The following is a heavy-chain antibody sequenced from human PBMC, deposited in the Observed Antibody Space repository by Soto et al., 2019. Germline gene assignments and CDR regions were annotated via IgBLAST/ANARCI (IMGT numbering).Heavy chain of an antibody. V-gene: IGHV3-23*03. CDR2: IDNGGILT. D-gene: IGHD6-19*01. J-gene: IGHJ4*02. CDR1: GFIFNKFA. CDR3: ARSVYGNGWPD. Sequence: EVQLLQSGGGLVQPGGSLTLSCAGSGFIFNKFAMNWVRRAPGKGPGWVSGIDNGGILTNYADSLRGRSTISKDNLKNTLYLHLYNLRPEDTATYYCARSVYGNGWPDWGQGTLVTVSS.